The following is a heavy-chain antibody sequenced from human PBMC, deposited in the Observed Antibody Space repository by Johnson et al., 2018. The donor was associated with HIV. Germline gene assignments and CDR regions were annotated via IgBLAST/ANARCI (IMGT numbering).Heavy chain of an antibody. J-gene: IGHJ3*01. CDR2: INGGGSSP. CDR3: TRDSGPTAYDV. V-gene: IGHV3-74*02. Sequence: VQLVESGGGLVQPGGSLRLSCAASGFTVSSYWMHWVHQTPGKGLVWVSHINGGGSSPNYADSVKGRFTISKDNATNTLYLQMNSLRAEDTAVYYCTRDSGPTAYDVWGRGTMVTVSS. D-gene: IGHD1-7*01. CDR1: GFTVSSYW.